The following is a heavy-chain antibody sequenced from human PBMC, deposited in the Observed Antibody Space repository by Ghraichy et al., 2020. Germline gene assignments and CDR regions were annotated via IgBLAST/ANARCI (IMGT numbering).Heavy chain of an antibody. CDR2: ISGSATKT. J-gene: IGHJ4*02. CDR3: ARSRRVGVAGSFDH. D-gene: IGHD6-19*01. Sequence: GGSLRLSCLVSRFTFSHHATNWVRQAPGKGLEWVSGISGSATKTYYADSVKGRFNISRHNSNNTLFLHMHNLTAADTAIYFCARSRRVGVAGSFDHWGQGALVTVSS. CDR1: RFTFSHHA. V-gene: IGHV3-23*01.